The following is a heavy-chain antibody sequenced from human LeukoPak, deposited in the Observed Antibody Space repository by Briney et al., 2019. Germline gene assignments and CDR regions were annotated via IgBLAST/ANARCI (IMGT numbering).Heavy chain of an antibody. CDR3: ASSAIRGLLVPLGY. V-gene: IGHV3-30-3*01. D-gene: IGHD3-10*01. CDR1: FTFSRXX. Sequence: FTFSRXXXXXXXQXPGKXXXXXXFISYYGTNKSYAPSVKRRFTISRDNSNNTLYLQMNSLRAEDTAVYYCASSAIRGLLVPLGYWGQGTLVTVSS. J-gene: IGHJ4*02. CDR2: ISYYGTNK.